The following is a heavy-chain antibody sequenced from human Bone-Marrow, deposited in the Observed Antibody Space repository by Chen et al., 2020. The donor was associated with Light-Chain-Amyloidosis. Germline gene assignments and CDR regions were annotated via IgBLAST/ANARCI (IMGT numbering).Heavy chain of an antibody. D-gene: IGHD6-6*01. CDR2: INSDGSST. Sequence: EVQLVESGGGLVQPGGSLRLSCAASGFTFSSYWMHWVRQAPGKGLVWVSRINSDGSSTSYADSVKGRLTISREKAKNTLYLQMNSLRAEDTAVYYCARRIAARPFDYWGQGTLVTVSS. J-gene: IGHJ4*02. CDR3: ARRIAARPFDY. V-gene: IGHV3-74*01. CDR1: GFTFSSYW.